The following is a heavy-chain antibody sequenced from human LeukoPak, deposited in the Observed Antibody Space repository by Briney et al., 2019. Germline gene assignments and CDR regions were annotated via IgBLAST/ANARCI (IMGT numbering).Heavy chain of an antibody. D-gene: IGHD3-9*01. J-gene: IGHJ4*02. V-gene: IGHV3-33*01. Sequence: PGRSLRLSCAASGFTFSSYGMYWVRQAPGKGLEWVAVIWYDGSNKNYADSVKGRFTISRDNSKNTLYLQMNSLRAEDTAVYYCARATPAGILTGYYFDYWGQGTLVTVSS. CDR2: IWYDGSNK. CDR1: GFTFSSYG. CDR3: ARATPAGILTGYYFDY.